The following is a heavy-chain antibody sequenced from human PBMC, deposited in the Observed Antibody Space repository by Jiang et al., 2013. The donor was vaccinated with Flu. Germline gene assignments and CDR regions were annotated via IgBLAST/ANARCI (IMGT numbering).Heavy chain of an antibody. CDR2: IIPIFGTA. J-gene: IGHJ4*02. CDR1: GGTFSSYA. Sequence: PGSSVKVSCKASGGTFSSYAISWVRQAPGQGLEWMGGIIPIFGTANYAQKFQGRVTITADESTSTAYMELSSLRSEDTAVYYCARGGHYYDSSGYPDYYFDYWGQGTLVTVSS. D-gene: IGHD3-22*01. V-gene: IGHV1-69*01. CDR3: ARGGHYYDSSGYPDYYFDY.